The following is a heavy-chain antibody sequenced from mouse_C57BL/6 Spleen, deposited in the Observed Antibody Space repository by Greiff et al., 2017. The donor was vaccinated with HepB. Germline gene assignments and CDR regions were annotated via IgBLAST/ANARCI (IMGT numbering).Heavy chain of an antibody. CDR1: GYTFTSYW. CDR2: IDPNSGGT. D-gene: IGHD2-4*01. J-gene: IGHJ4*01. CDR3: ARRGMITTKYAMDY. V-gene: IGHV1-72*01. Sequence: QVQLQQPGAELVKPGASVKLSCKASGYTFTSYWMHWVKQRPGRGLEWIGRIDPNSGGTKYNEKFKSKATLTVDKPSSTAYMQLSSLTSEDSAVYYCARRGMITTKYAMDYWGQGTLVTVSS.